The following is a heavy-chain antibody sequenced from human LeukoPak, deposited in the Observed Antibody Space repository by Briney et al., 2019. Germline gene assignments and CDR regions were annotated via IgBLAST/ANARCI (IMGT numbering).Heavy chain of an antibody. J-gene: IGHJ4*02. CDR1: GYTFTGYY. CDR3: ARDPSMVRGENTPYFDY. D-gene: IGHD3-10*01. V-gene: IGHV1-69*13. CDR2: IIPIFGTA. Sequence: SVKVSCKASGYTFTGYYMHWVRQAPGQGLEWMGGIIPIFGTADYAQKFQGRVTITADESTSTAYMDLSSLRSEDTAVYYCARDPSMVRGENTPYFDYWGQGTLVTVSS.